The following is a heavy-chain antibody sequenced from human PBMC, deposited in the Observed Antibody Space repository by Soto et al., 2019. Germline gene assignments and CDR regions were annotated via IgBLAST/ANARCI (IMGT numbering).Heavy chain of an antibody. CDR1: GFTFSNYG. D-gene: IGHD6-13*01. CDR3: AKDMAAAAHQGDAFDI. CDR2: IWNDGTNK. V-gene: IGHV3-33*03. J-gene: IGHJ3*02. Sequence: QVQLVESGGGVVQPGRSLRLSCAASGFTFSNYGMHWVRQAPGKGVEWVAVIWNDGTNKYYVDSVRGRFTISRDDSKNTRYLEMTSLRAEDTGVYYCAKDMAAAAHQGDAFDIWGLGTMVSVSA.